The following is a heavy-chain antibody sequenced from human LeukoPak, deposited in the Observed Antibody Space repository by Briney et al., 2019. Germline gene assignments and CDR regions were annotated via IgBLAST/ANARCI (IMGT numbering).Heavy chain of an antibody. Sequence: PGGSLRLSCAASGFTFSSYWMSWVRQAPGKGLEWVANIKQDGSEKYYVDSVKGRFTISRDNAKNSLYLQMNSLRAEDTAVYYCASFISGDSSGLGAFDIWGQGTMVTVSS. V-gene: IGHV3-7*01. CDR1: GFTFSSYW. CDR3: ASFISGDSSGLGAFDI. CDR2: IKQDGSEK. D-gene: IGHD3-22*01. J-gene: IGHJ3*02.